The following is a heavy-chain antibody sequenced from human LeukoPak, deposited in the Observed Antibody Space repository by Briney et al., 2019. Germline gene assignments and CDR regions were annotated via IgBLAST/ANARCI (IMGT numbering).Heavy chain of an antibody. V-gene: IGHV3-30-3*01. CDR3: ARDGTFGVPNDIDY. CDR2: ISYDGSNK. Sequence: PGRSLRLSCAASGFTFSSYAMHWVRQAPGKGLEWVAVISYDGSNKYYADSVKGRFTISRDNSKNTLYLQMNSLRAEDTAVYYCARDGTFGVPNDIDYWGQGTLVTVSS. CDR1: GFTFSSYA. J-gene: IGHJ4*02. D-gene: IGHD3-3*01.